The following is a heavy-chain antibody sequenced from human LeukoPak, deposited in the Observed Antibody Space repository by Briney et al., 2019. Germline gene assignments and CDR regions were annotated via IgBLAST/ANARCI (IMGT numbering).Heavy chain of an antibody. CDR1: ELAFRSFA. J-gene: IGHJ6*03. Sequence: GGSLRLSWAPSELAFRSFAMGWVARSQGKGLDWLLPLNVGGNTTFYSYSVKGRFTISRDNSKDTLYLHMDSLRPDDTAIYYCTKELHVAVAVADYYYFYMDVWGRGTAVTVAS. CDR3: TKELHVAVAVADYYYFYMDV. D-gene: IGHD6-19*01. V-gene: IGHV3-23*01. CDR2: LNVGGNTT.